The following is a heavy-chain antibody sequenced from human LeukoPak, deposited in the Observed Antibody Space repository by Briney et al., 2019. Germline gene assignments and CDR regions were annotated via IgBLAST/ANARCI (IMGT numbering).Heavy chain of an antibody. Sequence: SVKVSCKASGGTFSSYAISWVRQAPGQGLEWMGRIIPILGIANYAQKFQGRVTITADKSTSTAYMELSSLRSEDTAVYYCATLSGVIVRATTGVDYWGQGTLVTVSS. CDR3: ATLSGVIVRATTGVDY. J-gene: IGHJ4*02. CDR2: IIPILGIA. D-gene: IGHD1-26*01. CDR1: GGTFSSYA. V-gene: IGHV1-69*04.